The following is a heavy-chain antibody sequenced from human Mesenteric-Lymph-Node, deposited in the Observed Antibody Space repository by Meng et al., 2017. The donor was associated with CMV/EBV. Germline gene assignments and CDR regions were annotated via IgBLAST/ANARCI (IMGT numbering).Heavy chain of an antibody. CDR2: IKSKTDGGTI. CDR3: AAGTGKTDFDY. D-gene: IGHD1-1*01. V-gene: IGHV3-15*01. Sequence: GRSLRLSCAASGYTFSNAWMSWVRQAPGKGLEWVGRIKSKTDGGTIDYAAPVKGRFTISRDDSKNTLYLQMNSLKTKDTAVYYCAAGTGKTDFDYWGQGTLVTVSS. CDR1: GYTFSNAW. J-gene: IGHJ4*02.